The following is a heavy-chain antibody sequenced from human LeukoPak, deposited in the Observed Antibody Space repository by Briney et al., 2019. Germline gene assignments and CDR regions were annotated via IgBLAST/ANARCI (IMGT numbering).Heavy chain of an antibody. J-gene: IGHJ6*03. CDR2: IYYSGST. CDR3: ARGGGLGAYYYYMDV. V-gene: IGHV4-59*01. Sequence: NPSETLSLTCTVSGGSISSYYWSWIRQPPGKGLEWIGYIYYSGSTNYNPSLKSRVTISVDTSKNQFSLKLSSVTAADTAVYYCARGGGLGAYYYYMDVWGKGTTVTVSS. D-gene: IGHD1-26*01. CDR1: GGSISSYY.